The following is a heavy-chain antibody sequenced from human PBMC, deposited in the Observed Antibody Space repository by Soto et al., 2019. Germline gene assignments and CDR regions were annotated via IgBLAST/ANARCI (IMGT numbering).Heavy chain of an antibody. Sequence: SETLSLTCAVYGGSFSGYYWSWIRQPPGKGLEWIGEINHSGSTNYNPSLKSRVTISVDTSKNQFSLKLSSVTAADTAVYYCARAVLRYFDWLLGDYYYYYMDVWGKGTTVTVSS. V-gene: IGHV4-34*01. CDR2: INHSGST. CDR1: GGSFSGYY. CDR3: ARAVLRYFDWLLGDYYYYYMDV. J-gene: IGHJ6*03. D-gene: IGHD3-9*01.